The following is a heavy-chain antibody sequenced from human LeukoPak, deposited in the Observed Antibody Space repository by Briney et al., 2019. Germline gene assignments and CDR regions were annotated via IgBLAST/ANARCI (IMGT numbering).Heavy chain of an antibody. CDR1: GFTFSSYI. J-gene: IGHJ4*02. V-gene: IGHV3-21*01. D-gene: IGHD6-19*01. CDR3: ARKSVAVAGPLDY. Sequence: PGGSLRLSCAASGFTFSSYIMNWVRQAPGRGLEWVSSISSSSSYIYYADSLKGRFTISRDNAKNSLYLQMNSLRAEDTAVYYCARKSVAVAGPLDYWGQGTLVTVSS. CDR2: ISSSSSYI.